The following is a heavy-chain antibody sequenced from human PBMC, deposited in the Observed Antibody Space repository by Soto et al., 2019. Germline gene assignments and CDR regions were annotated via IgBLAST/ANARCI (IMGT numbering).Heavy chain of an antibody. J-gene: IGHJ6*02. CDR1: GYTFTGYY. D-gene: IGHD5-12*01. V-gene: IGHV1-2*02. CDR2: INPNSGGT. Sequence: ASVKVSCKASGYTFTGYYMHWVRQAPGQGLEWMGWINPNSGGTNYAQKFQGRVTMTRDTSISTAYMELSRLRSDDTDVYYCARGSRATSTGGMDVWGQGTTVTVSS. CDR3: ARGSRATSTGGMDV.